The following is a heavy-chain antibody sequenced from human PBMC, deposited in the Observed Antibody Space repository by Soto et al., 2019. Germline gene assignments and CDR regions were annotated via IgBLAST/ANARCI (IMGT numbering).Heavy chain of an antibody. CDR3: ARIGREDFWSGYGNRPMDV. CDR1: GGSISSYY. V-gene: IGHV4-59*01. Sequence: KTSETLSLTCTVSGGSISSYYWSWIRQPPGKGLEWIGYIYYSGSTNYNPSLKSRVTISVDTSKNQFSLKLSSVTAADTAVYYCARIGREDFWSGYGNRPMDVWGQGTTVTVSS. D-gene: IGHD3-3*01. J-gene: IGHJ6*02. CDR2: IYYSGST.